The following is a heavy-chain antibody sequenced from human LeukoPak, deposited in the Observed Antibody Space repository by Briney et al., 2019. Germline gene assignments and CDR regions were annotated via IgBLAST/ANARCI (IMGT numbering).Heavy chain of an antibody. CDR2: MNPNSGNT. CDR1: GYTFTGYY. V-gene: IGHV1-8*02. Sequence: ASVKVSCKASGYTFTGYYMHWVRQATGQGLEWMGWMNPNSGNTGYAQKFQGRVTMTRDTSTSTVYMELSSLRSEDTAVYYCARERSSSSWYCDYWGQGTLVTVSS. J-gene: IGHJ4*02. D-gene: IGHD6-13*01. CDR3: ARERSSSSWYCDY.